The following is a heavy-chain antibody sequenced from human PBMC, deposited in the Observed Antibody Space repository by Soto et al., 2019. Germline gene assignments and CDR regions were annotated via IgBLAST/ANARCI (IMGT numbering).Heavy chain of an antibody. CDR1: GFTFSTYE. Sequence: GGSLRLSCAASGFTFSTYEMNWVRQAPGKGLEWVSYISQSGSTIYYADSVKGRFTISRENAENSLYLQMNSLRAEDTAVYYCASSPLSGTFTYYYYAMDVWGGGTTVTVSS. D-gene: IGHD1-26*01. CDR3: ASSPLSGTFTYYYYAMDV. J-gene: IGHJ6*04. V-gene: IGHV3-48*03. CDR2: ISQSGSTI.